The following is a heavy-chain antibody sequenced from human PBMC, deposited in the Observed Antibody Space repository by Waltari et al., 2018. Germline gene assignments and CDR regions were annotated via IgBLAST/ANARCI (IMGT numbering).Heavy chain of an antibody. J-gene: IGHJ4*02. CDR1: GFTFSSYA. CDR2: ISGNGGST. V-gene: IGHV3-23*01. Sequence: EVQLLESGGGLVQRGGSLRLSCAASGFTFSSYAMSWVRQAPGKGLGLVSSISGNGGSTYYADSVKGRFTISRDNSKNTLYLQMNSLRAEDTAVYYCAKVAYYGSGNYYRNFDYWGQGTLVTVSS. D-gene: IGHD3-10*01. CDR3: AKVAYYGSGNYYRNFDY.